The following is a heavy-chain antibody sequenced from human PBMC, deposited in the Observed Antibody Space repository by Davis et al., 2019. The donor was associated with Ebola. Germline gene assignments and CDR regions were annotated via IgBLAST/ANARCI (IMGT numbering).Heavy chain of an antibody. Sequence: GESLKISCAASGFSVSTNYMSWVRQAPGKGLEWVSVIYSSGTTYYADSVKGRFTISRDSSKNTLYLQMNSLRAEDTAVYYCARDYGLDVWGQGTTVTVSS. CDR1: GFSVSTNY. CDR2: IYSSGTT. CDR3: ARDYGLDV. V-gene: IGHV3-53*01. J-gene: IGHJ6*02.